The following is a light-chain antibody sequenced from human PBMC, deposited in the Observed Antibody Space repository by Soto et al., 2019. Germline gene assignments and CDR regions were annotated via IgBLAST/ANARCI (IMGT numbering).Light chain of an antibody. CDR3: YSYAGENLYV. J-gene: IGLJ1*01. Sequence: QSALTQPASVSVSPGQSITIPCTGTSSDVGSYNLVSWFQQHPGKVPKLLIYEGTKRPSGLSDRFSGSKSGTTASLTISGLQAEDEAHYYCYSYAGENLYVFXTGTKVTVL. CDR2: EGT. V-gene: IGLV2-23*01. CDR1: SSDVGSYNL.